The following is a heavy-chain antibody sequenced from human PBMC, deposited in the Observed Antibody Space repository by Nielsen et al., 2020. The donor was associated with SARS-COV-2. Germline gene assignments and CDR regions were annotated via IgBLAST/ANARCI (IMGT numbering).Heavy chain of an antibody. CDR3: ARVDCSTTSCYPLYWYFDL. CDR1: GYPISTGYR. J-gene: IGHJ2*01. CDR2: MYPSGRT. Sequence: SETLSLTCTVSGYPISTGYRWGWIRPPPGEGLEWIATMYPSGRTYYNPSTRNRVTISLDTSRNQFSLKLNSVTAADTALYYCARVDCSTTSCYPLYWYFDLWGRGTLVTVSS. D-gene: IGHD2-2*01. V-gene: IGHV4-38-2*02.